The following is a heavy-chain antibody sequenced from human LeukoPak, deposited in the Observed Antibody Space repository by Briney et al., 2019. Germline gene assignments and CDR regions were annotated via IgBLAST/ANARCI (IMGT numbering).Heavy chain of an antibody. Sequence: SETLSPTGTFASASIRTYYWSWIRKPPGKGLEWIGYIHNSGSTSYNPSLKSRLAMSLDTSKNQFSLNLNSVTAADTAVYYCARGIRGAADYWGQGTLVTVSS. CDR2: IHNSGST. CDR3: ARGIRGAADY. J-gene: IGHJ4*02. V-gene: IGHV4-59*01. D-gene: IGHD3-16*01. CDR1: SASIRTYY.